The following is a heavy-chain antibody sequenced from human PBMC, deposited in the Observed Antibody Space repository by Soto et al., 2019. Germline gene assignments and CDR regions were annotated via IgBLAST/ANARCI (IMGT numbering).Heavy chain of an antibody. J-gene: IGHJ6*02. Sequence: GGSLRLSCAASGFTFSSYAMSWVRQAPGKGLEWVSAISGSGVSTYYADSVKGRFTISRDNSKNTLYLQMNSLRAEDTAVYYCAKDSFEYYYDSSGYVERVYWGQGTTVTVSS. CDR3: AKDSFEYYYDSSGYVERVY. V-gene: IGHV3-23*01. D-gene: IGHD3-22*01. CDR1: GFTFSSYA. CDR2: ISGSGVST.